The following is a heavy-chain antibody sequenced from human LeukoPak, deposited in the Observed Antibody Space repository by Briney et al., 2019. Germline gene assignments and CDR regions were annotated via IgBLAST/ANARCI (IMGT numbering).Heavy chain of an antibody. V-gene: IGHV3-21*01. CDR1: GFTFSSFI. CDR3: ARDSQTYYYYYGMDV. Sequence: GGSLRLSCAASGFTFSSFIMNWVRQAPGKGLEWVSSISGSTSYIYYADSVKGRFTISRDNAKNSLYLQMNSLRDEDTAVYYCARDSQTYYYYYGMDVWGQGTTVTVSS. J-gene: IGHJ6*02. CDR2: ISGSTSYI.